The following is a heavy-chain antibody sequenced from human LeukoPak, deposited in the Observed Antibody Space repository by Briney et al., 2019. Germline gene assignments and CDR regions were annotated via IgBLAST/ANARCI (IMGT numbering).Heavy chain of an antibody. Sequence: ASVRVCCTASGYTCTTYDIDRVWQATGLGLEWMGWMNPQSGNTGYAQKFQGRVTMTRDTSITTAYMELSSLTSADTAVYYCTRAPIPGNYWGQGALVTVSS. V-gene: IGHV1-8*02. J-gene: IGHJ4*02. CDR2: MNPQSGNT. D-gene: IGHD3-10*01. CDR3: TRAPIPGNY. CDR1: GYTCTTYD.